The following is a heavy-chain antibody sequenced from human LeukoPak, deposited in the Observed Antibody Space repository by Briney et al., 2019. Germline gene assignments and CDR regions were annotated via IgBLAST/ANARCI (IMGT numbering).Heavy chain of an antibody. Sequence: GASVKVSCKSSGYTFTGYYMHWVRPAPGQGLEWMGWINPNSGGTNYAQKFQGRVTMTRDTSISTAYMELCRLRSDDTAVYYCARARDNWNDLGGYWGQGTLVTVSS. D-gene: IGHD1-1*01. J-gene: IGHJ4*02. CDR1: GYTFTGYY. CDR3: ARARDNWNDLGGY. CDR2: INPNSGGT. V-gene: IGHV1-2*02.